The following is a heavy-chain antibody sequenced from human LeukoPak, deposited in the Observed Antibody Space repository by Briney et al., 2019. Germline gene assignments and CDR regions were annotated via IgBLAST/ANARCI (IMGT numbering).Heavy chain of an antibody. D-gene: IGHD3-22*01. CDR3: AKDATRYYYDSLGDY. Sequence: GGSLRLSCAASGFTFDDYAMHWVRQAPGKGLEWVSGISWISGSIGYADSVKGRFTISRDNAKNSLYLQMNSLRAEDTALYYCAKDATRYYYDSLGDYWGQGTLVTVSS. J-gene: IGHJ4*02. CDR2: ISWISGSI. V-gene: IGHV3-9*01. CDR1: GFTFDDYA.